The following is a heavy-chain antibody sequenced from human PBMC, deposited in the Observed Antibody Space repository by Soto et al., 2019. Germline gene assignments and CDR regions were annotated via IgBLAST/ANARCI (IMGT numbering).Heavy chain of an antibody. CDR3: ARAARPDIVSSGWYENY. D-gene: IGHD6-19*01. Sequence: QVQLVESGGGVVQPGRSLRLSCAASGFTFSSYAMHWVRQAPGKGLEWVAVISYDGSNKYYADSVKGRFTISRDNSKNTLYLQMNSLRAEDTAVYYCARAARPDIVSSGWYENYWGQGTLVTVSS. CDR2: ISYDGSNK. CDR1: GFTFSSYA. J-gene: IGHJ4*02. V-gene: IGHV3-30-3*01.